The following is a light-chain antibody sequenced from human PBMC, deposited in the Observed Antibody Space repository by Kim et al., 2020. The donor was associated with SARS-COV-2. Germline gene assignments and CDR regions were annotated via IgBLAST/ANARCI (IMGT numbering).Light chain of an antibody. J-gene: IGLJ2*01. CDR1: RLGHKY. CDR2: QDT. CDR3: QVWDSNTTV. V-gene: IGLV3-1*01. Sequence: SYELTQPPSVSVSPGQTASITCSGDRLGHKYVCWYRHKPGQSPEVVIYQDTKRPSGIPERFSGSNSGNTATLTISGTQDVDEADYYCQVWDSNTTVLGGG.